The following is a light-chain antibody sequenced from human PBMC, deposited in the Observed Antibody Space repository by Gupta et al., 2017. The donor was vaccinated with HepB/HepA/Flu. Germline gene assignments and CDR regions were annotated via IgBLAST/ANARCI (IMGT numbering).Light chain of an antibody. V-gene: IGLV10-54*01. Sequence: QAGLTQPASVSQGVRQTAIVARMRNSTNVGSQGVVWLRQHQGHPPKVVSYRNNDLSTGISGGISASRSGNIASLTIPRLQPEDDADDYYSACDTSRSGMVFGGGTKLTVL. CDR1: STNVGSQG. J-gene: IGLJ2*01. CDR2: RNN. CDR3: SACDTSRSGMV.